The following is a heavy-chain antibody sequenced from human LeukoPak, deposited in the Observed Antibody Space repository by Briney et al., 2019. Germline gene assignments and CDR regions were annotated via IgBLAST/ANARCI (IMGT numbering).Heavy chain of an antibody. D-gene: IGHD3-10*01. Sequence: GASVKVSCKASGGTFSRYAMSWVRQAPGQGLEWMGGIIPIFGTASFAQKFQGRVTITADESTGTAYMELSSLRSEDTAVYYCARGDGLLWFGELFDYWGQGTLVTVSS. J-gene: IGHJ4*02. CDR1: GGTFSRYA. CDR2: IIPIFGTA. V-gene: IGHV1-69*13. CDR3: ARGDGLLWFGELFDY.